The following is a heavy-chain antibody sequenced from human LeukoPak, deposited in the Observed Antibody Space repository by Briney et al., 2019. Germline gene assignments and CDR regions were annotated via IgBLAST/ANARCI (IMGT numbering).Heavy chain of an antibody. D-gene: IGHD1-26*01. CDR3: ARDMGGSYYNWFDP. CDR2: INPNSGGT. V-gene: IGHV1-2*06. J-gene: IGHJ5*02. CDR1: GYTFTSYY. Sequence: APVKVSCKASGYTFTSYYMHWVRQAPGQGLEWMGRINPNSGGTNYAQKFQGRVTMTRDTSISTAYMELSRLRSDDTAVYYCARDMGGSYYNWFDPWGQGTLVTVSS.